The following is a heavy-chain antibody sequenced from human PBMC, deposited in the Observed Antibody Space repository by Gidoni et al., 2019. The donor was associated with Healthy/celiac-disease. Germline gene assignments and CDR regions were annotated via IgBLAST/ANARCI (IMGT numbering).Heavy chain of an antibody. CDR2: INHSGST. CDR1: GGSFSGYY. CDR3: ARVRLELRGGFDY. J-gene: IGHJ4*02. V-gene: IGHV4-34*01. Sequence: QVQLQQWGAGLLKPSETLSLTCAVYGGSFSGYYWSWIRQPPGKGLEWIGEINHSGSTNYNPSLKSRVTISVDTSKNQFSLKLSSVTAADTAVYYCARVRLELRGGFDYWGQGTLVTVSS. D-gene: IGHD1-7*01.